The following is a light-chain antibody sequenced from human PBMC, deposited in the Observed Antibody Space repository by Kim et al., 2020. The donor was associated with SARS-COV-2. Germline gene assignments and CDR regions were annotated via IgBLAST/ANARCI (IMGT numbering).Light chain of an antibody. J-gene: IGLJ3*02. CDR3: QAWDNSLWV. Sequence: SYELTQPPSVSVSPGQTASITCSGDNLEDKYVCWYQQKPGQSPVLVIYQDKKRPSGIPERFSGSNSGNTATLTISGTQAMDEADYYCQAWDNSLWVFGGGTQLTVL. CDR1: NLEDKY. CDR2: QDK. V-gene: IGLV3-1*01.